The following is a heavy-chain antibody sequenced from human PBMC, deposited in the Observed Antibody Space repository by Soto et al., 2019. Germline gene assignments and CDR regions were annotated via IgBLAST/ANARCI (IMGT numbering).Heavy chain of an antibody. CDR2: VSSSSSYI. J-gene: IGHJ4*02. CDR3: ARMGIAARPGLSYFDY. CDR1: GFTFSSYS. D-gene: IGHD6-6*01. V-gene: IGHV3-21*01. Sequence: LRLSCAASGFTFSSYSMNWVRQAPGKGLEWVSSVSSSSSYIYYADSVKGRFTISRDNAKNSLYLQMNSLRAEDTAVYYCARMGIAARPGLSYFDYWGQGTLVTVSS.